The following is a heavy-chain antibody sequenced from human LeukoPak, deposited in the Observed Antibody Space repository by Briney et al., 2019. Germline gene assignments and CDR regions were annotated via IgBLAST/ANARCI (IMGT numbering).Heavy chain of an antibody. CDR3: ARDHPDGDRYGYVPWEHSFYYMDV. V-gene: IGHV4-38-2*02. CDR1: GYSISSGYY. CDR2: IYHSGRT. D-gene: IGHD5-18*01. J-gene: IGHJ6*03. Sequence: KTSETLSLTCTVSGYSISSGYYWGWIRQPPGKGLEWIGSIYHSGRTFYNPSLKSRVTISVETSKNQFSLKLSSVTAADTAVYYCARDHPDGDRYGYVPWEHSFYYMDVWGKGTTVTVSS.